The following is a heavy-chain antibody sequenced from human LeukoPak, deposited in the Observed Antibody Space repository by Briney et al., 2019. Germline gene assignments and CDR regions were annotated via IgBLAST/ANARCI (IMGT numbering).Heavy chain of an antibody. D-gene: IGHD6-19*01. CDR1: GYTFTSYY. J-gene: IGHJ4*02. CDR2: INPSGGST. CDR3: ARGGYSSGWYEVYFDY. Sequence: ASVKVSCKASGYTFTSYYMHWVRQAPGQGLEWMGIINPSGGSTSYAQKFQGRVTMTRDTSTSTVYMELSSLRSEDTAVYYCARGGYSSGWYEVYFDYWGQGTLVTVSS. V-gene: IGHV1-46*01.